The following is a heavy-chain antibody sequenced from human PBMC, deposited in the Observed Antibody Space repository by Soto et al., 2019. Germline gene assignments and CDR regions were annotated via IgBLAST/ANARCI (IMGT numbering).Heavy chain of an antibody. Sequence: SETLSLTCTVSGGSISSGGYYWSWIRQHPGKGLEWIGYIYYSGSTYYNPSLKSRVTISVDTSKNQFSLKLSSVTAADTAVYYCARGLLAYYDILTGWAPPWFDPWGQGTLVTVSS. CDR1: GGSISSGGYY. CDR2: IYYSGST. V-gene: IGHV4-31*03. D-gene: IGHD3-9*01. J-gene: IGHJ5*02. CDR3: ARGLLAYYDILTGWAPPWFDP.